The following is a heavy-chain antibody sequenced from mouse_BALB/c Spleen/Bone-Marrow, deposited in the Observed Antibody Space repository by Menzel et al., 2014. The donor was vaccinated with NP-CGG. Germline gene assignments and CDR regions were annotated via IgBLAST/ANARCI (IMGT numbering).Heavy chain of an antibody. CDR2: IYPYDGVS. V-gene: IGHV1-31*01. Sequence: EVQRVESGPELVKPGASVKISCKASGYSFTGYYMHWVKQSHGNSLDWIGYIYPYDGVSSYNQKFKGKATLTVDKSSSTAYMELRSLTSDDSAVYYCESRGEYFDVWGAGTTVTVSS. CDR1: GYSFTGYY. J-gene: IGHJ1*01. CDR3: ESRGEYFDV.